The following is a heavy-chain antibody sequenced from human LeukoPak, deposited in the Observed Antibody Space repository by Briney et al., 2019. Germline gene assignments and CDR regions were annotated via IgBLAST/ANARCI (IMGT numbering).Heavy chain of an antibody. J-gene: IGHJ5*02. CDR2: LIPIFGTA. Sequence: GASVKVSCKASGGTFSSYAISWVRQAPGQGLEWMGGLIPIFGTANYAQKFQGRVTITADESTSTAYMELSSLRSEDTAVYYCARGPYCSGGSCRWYNWFDPWGQGTLVTVSS. CDR1: GGTFSSYA. CDR3: ARGPYCSGGSCRWYNWFDP. V-gene: IGHV1-69*13. D-gene: IGHD2-15*01.